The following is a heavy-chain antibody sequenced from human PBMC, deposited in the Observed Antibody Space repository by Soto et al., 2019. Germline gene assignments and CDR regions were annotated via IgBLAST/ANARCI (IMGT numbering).Heavy chain of an antibody. CDR2: ISSGSTNI. J-gene: IGHJ4*02. D-gene: IGHD1-1*01. CDR1: GFTFSDFY. CDR3: ARDRNAAGSDY. V-gene: IGHV3-11*01. Sequence: PGGSLRLSCAASGFTFSDFYMSWIRQAPGKGLEWISYISSGSTNIFYADSVKGRFTVSRDNAKNSVYLQMDSLRAEDTAVYYCARDRNAAGSDYLGQGTLVTVSS.